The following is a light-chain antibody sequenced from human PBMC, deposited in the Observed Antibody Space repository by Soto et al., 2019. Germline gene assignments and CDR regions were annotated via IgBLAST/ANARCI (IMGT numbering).Light chain of an antibody. CDR3: QVWDSSSDPHVV. V-gene: IGLV3-21*02. Sequence: SYEPTQPPSVSVAPGQTARIPWGGNNIGSKSVHWYQQKPGQAPVLVVYDDSDRPSGIPERFSGSNSGNTATLTISRVEAGDEADYYCQVWDSSSDPHVVFGGGTKLTVL. CDR2: DDS. CDR1: NIGSKS. J-gene: IGLJ2*01.